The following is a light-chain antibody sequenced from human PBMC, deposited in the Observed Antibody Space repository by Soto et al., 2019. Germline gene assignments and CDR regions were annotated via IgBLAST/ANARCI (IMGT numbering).Light chain of an antibody. CDR2: AAT. CDR1: QSIGSY. Sequence: DIQITQSPSSLSASVGDRVTITCRASQSIGSYLNWFQQKPGKAPKLLIYAATSLQSGVPSRFSGSGSGTDFTLTISSLQPQDFATYYCQESYSVPFFSFGPETKVNIK. V-gene: IGKV1-39*01. CDR3: QESYSVPFFS. J-gene: IGKJ3*01.